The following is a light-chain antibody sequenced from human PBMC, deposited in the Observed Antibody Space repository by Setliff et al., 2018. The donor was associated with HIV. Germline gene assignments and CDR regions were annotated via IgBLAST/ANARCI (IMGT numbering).Light chain of an antibody. V-gene: IGLV7-46*01. CDR2: DTS. CDR1: TGAVTSGHY. Sequence: AVVTQEPSLTVSPGGTVTLTCGSSTGAVTSGHYPYWFQQKPGQAPRTLIYDTSNKHSWTPARFSGSLLGGKAALTLSGAQPEDEAAYYCFLSYSGARRVFGGGTQLTVL. CDR3: FLSYSGARRV. J-gene: IGLJ3*02.